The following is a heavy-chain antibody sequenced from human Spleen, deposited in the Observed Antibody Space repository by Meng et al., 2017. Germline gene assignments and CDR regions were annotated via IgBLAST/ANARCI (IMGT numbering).Heavy chain of an antibody. D-gene: IGHD2-21*01. J-gene: IGHJ5*02. CDR3: VRNEGYSFGA. V-gene: IGHV4-4*02. CDR2: ISQGSGRT. Sequence: LQESGPGLVKSSGPLSLTSAVSGDSISSRDWWSWVRQPPGKGLEWIGEISQGSGRTNYNPSLKSRVTISLDNSKNQFSLNVNSVTAADTAVYYCVRNEGYSFGAWGQGTLVTVSS. CDR1: GDSISSRDW.